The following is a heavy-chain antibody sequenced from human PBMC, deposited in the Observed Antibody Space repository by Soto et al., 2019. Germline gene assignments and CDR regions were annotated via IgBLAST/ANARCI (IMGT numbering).Heavy chain of an antibody. J-gene: IGHJ4*02. CDR1: GAYIRTAYYY. CDR3: ARRSGGNSYYFDY. D-gene: IGHD2-21*02. V-gene: IGHV4-39*01. CDR2: FYVSGSS. Sequence: SETLSLTCTVSGAYIRTAYYYWGWIRQPPGKGLEWIGSFYVSGSSYYNPSLKSRVTISVDTSKNQFSLKLSSVTAADTAVYYCARRSGGNSYYFDYWGQGTLVTVSS.